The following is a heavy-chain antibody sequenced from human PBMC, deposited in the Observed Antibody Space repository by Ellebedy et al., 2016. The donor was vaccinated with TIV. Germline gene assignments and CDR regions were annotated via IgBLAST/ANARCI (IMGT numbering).Heavy chain of an antibody. V-gene: IGHV4-30-4*01. D-gene: IGHD4-23*01. CDR3: ARVVVTPPLYWYFDL. CDR1: GGSISSGDYY. J-gene: IGHJ2*01. Sequence: SETLSLTCTVSGGSISSGDYYRSWIRQPPGKGLEWIGYIYYSGNTYYNPSLKSRVTISVDTSKNQFSLKLSSVTAADTAVYYCARVVVTPPLYWYFDLWGRGTLVTVSS. CDR2: IYYSGNT.